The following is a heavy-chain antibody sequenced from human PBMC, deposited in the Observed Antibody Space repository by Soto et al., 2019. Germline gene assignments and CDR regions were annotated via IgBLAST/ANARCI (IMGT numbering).Heavy chain of an antibody. D-gene: IGHD3-22*01. V-gene: IGHV3-23*01. Sequence: PGGSLRLSCAASGFAFNSYAMNWVRQAPGKGLEWVTSISGSAISTFYADSVKGRFTISRDNSKNTLYLQMNSLRAEDTAVYYCAKGSAPYYYDSSGYPRYYFDDWGQGTLVTVSS. CDR2: ISGSAIST. CDR1: GFAFNSYA. CDR3: AKGSAPYYYDSSGYPRYYFDD. J-gene: IGHJ4*02.